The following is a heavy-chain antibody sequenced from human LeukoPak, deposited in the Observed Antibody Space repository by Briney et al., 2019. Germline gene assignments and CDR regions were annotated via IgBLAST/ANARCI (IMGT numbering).Heavy chain of an antibody. J-gene: IGHJ4*02. CDR3: ARVGYSSSWRTDY. CDR2: INHSGST. CDR1: GGSFSGYY. V-gene: IGHV4-34*01. Sequence: KPSETLSLTCAVYGGSFSGYYWSWIRQPPGKGLEWTGEINHSGSTNYNPSLKSRVTISVDTSKNQFSLKLSSVTAADTAVYYCARVGYSSSWRTDYWGQGTVVTVSS. D-gene: IGHD6-13*01.